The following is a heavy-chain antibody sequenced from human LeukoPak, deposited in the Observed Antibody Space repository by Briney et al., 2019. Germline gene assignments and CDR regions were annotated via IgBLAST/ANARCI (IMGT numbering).Heavy chain of an antibody. Sequence: ASVKVSCKASRYTFTSYGISWVRQAPGQGLERMGWISAYNGNTNYAQKLQGRVTMTTDTSTSTAYMELRRLRSDDTAVYYCARDLYYDSSGAGYYYYYMDVWGKGTTVTVSS. J-gene: IGHJ6*03. CDR1: RYTFTSYG. D-gene: IGHD3-22*01. CDR2: ISAYNGNT. CDR3: ARDLYYDSSGAGYYYYYMDV. V-gene: IGHV1-18*01.